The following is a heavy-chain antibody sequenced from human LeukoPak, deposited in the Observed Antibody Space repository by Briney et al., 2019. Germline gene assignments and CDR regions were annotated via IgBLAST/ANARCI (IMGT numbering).Heavy chain of an antibody. CDR3: AKVPPPIAALSW. D-gene: IGHD6-13*01. V-gene: IGHV3-11*01. Sequence: GGSLRLSCAASGFTFSDYYMSWIRQAPGKGLEWVSYISSSGSTIYYADSVKGRFTISGDNAKNSLYLQMNSLRAEDTAVYYCAKVPPPIAALSWWGQGTLVTVSS. J-gene: IGHJ4*02. CDR2: ISSSGSTI. CDR1: GFTFSDYY.